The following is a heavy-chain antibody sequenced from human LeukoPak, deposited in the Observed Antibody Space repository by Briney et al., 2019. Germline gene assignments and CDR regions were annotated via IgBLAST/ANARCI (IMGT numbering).Heavy chain of an antibody. CDR3: ARTSSGYLYRFDP. V-gene: IGHV3-53*01. CDR1: GFTVSSNY. CDR2: IYSGGST. D-gene: IGHD3-22*01. J-gene: IGHJ5*02. Sequence: PGGSLRLSCAASGFTVSSNYMSWVRQAPGKGLEWVSVIYSGGSTYYADSVKGRFTISRDNSKNTLYLQMNSLRAEDTAVYYRARTSSGYLYRFDPWGQGTLVTVSS.